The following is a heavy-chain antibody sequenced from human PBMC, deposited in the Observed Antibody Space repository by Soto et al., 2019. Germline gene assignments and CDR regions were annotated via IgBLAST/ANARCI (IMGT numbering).Heavy chain of an antibody. V-gene: IGHV1-46*01. J-gene: IGHJ4*02. Sequence: ASVKVSCKASGYTFTYYHVHWVRQAPGQGLEWMGIINPNGGDTTYAQKFQGRVTMTRDTSTSTVYMEVSSLRSEDTALYYCAIVSYSSGLLLYLDYWCQGPLLT. CDR1: GYTFTYYH. D-gene: IGHD5-18*01. CDR2: INPNGGDT. CDR3: AIVSYSSGLLLYLDY.